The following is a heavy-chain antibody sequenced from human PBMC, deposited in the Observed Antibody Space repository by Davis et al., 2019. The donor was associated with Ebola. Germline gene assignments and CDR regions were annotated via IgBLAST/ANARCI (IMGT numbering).Heavy chain of an antibody. J-gene: IGHJ6*04. D-gene: IGHD3-10*01. CDR1: GGSFSGYY. Sequence: MPSETLSLTCAVYGGSFSGYYWSWIRQPPGKGLEWIGEINHSGSTNYNPSLKSRVTISVDTSKNQFSLKLSSVTAADTAVYYCARDGSGSYYRYYYGMDVWGKGTTVTVSS. CDR3: ARDGSGSYYRYYYGMDV. V-gene: IGHV4-34*01. CDR2: INHSGST.